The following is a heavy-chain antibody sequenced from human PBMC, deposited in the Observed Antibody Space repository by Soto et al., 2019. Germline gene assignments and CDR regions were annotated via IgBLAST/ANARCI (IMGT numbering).Heavy chain of an antibody. CDR2: ISGSGGST. CDR1: GVTFSSYA. Sequence: LRLSCAASGVTFSSYAMSWVRQAPGKGLEWVSAISGSGGSTFYADSVKGRFTISRDNSKNTLFLQMNSLRSEDTAVYYCAGRIAVAGTLAYWGQGTLVTVSS. V-gene: IGHV3-23*01. D-gene: IGHD6-19*01. CDR3: AGRIAVAGTLAY. J-gene: IGHJ4*02.